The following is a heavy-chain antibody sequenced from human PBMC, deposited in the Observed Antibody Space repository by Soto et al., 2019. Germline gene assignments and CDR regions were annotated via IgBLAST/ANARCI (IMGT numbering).Heavy chain of an antibody. D-gene: IGHD1-7*01. CDR2: IYHSGSA. CDR3: MRQITGTNGFDF. V-gene: IGHV4-4*02. Sequence: SETLSLTCAVSGGSISSSNWWSWVRQPPGKGLEWIGEIYHSGSANYNPSFRSRVTMSVDKSKNQFSLRLNSVTAADTAVYYCMRQITGTNGFDFWGQGTLVTVSS. CDR1: GGSISSSNW. J-gene: IGHJ4*02.